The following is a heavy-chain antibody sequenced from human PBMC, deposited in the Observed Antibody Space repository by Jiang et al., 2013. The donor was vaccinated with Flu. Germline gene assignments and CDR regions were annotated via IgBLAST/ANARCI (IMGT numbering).Heavy chain of an antibody. D-gene: IGHD3-10*01. CDR1: GGSIGGYY. CDR2: IFYSGSA. CDR3: ASPTIGGLLYGLDV. J-gene: IGHJ6*02. V-gene: IGHV4-59*01. Sequence: GSGLVKPSETLSLTCTVSGGSIGGYYWSWIRQPPGKGLEWIGYIFYSGSANYNPSLKSRVTISIDTSKNHFSLRLSSVTAADTAVYYCASPTIGGLLYGLDVWGQGTTVTVSS.